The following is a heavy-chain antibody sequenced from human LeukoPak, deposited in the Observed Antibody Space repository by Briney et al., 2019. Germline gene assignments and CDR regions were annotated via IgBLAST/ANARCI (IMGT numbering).Heavy chain of an antibody. CDR3: AISSGWYRNWFDP. CDR2: INHSGST. V-gene: IGHV4-34*01. D-gene: IGHD6-19*01. Sequence: SETLSLTCAVYGGSFSGYYWSWIRQPPGKGLEWIGEINHSGSTNYNPSLKSRVTISVDTSKNQFSLKLSSVTAADTAVYYCAISSGWYRNWFDPWGQGTLVTVTS. J-gene: IGHJ5*02. CDR1: GGSFSGYY.